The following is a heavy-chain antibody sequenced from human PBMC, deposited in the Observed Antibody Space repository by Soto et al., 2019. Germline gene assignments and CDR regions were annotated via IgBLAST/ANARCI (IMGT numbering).Heavy chain of an antibody. CDR2: IYDSGST. J-gene: IGHJ6*03. Sequence: PSETLSLTCTVSGGSISSSSYYWCWIRHPPGKGLEWIGSIYDSGSTYYNPSLKSRVTMPVDTSKNQFSLTLSSVTAADTAVYYCARRGIAVAGTGNYYYDMDVWGKGTTVTVSS. V-gene: IGHV4-39*01. D-gene: IGHD6-19*01. CDR3: ARRGIAVAGTGNYYYDMDV. CDR1: GGSISSSSYY.